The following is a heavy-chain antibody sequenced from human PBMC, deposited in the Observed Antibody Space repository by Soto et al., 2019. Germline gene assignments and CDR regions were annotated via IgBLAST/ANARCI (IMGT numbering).Heavy chain of an antibody. V-gene: IGHV1-69*12. D-gene: IGHD4-17*01. Sequence: QVQLVQSGAEVKKPGSSVKVSCKASGGTFSSYAISWVRQAPGQGLEWMGGIIPIFGTASYAQKFQGRVXIXAXXSTSTAYMELSSLRSEDTAVYYCARTTVVTGWFDPWGQGTLVTVSS. CDR1: GGTFSSYA. CDR2: IIPIFGTA. CDR3: ARTTVVTGWFDP. J-gene: IGHJ5*02.